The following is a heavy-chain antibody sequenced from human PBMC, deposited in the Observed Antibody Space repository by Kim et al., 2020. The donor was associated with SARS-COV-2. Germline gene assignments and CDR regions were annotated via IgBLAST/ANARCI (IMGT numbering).Heavy chain of an antibody. J-gene: IGHJ6*02. CDR1: GFSFRNYP. CDR2: ISYDGSNK. CDR3: ARDTIGSSGYGMDF. D-gene: IGHD6-19*01. Sequence: GGSLRLSCAASGFSFRNYPLHWVRQAPGKGLEWVAVISYDGSNKDYADSVKGRFTISRDNSKNTLYLQMNSLRAEDTAVYYCARDTIGSSGYGMDFWGHGSTVTVSS. V-gene: IGHV3-30*04.